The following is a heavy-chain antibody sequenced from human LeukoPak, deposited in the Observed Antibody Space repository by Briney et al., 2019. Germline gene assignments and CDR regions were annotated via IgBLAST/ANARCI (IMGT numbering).Heavy chain of an antibody. V-gene: IGHV5-51*01. CDR1: GYSFTSYW. CDR3: ARLYYCDSSGLSKGREYYFDY. J-gene: IGHJ4*02. Sequence: GESLKISCKGSGYSFTSYWIGWVRQMPGKGLEWMGIIYPGDSDTRYSPSFQGQVTISADKSISTAYLQWSSLKASDTAMYYCARLYYCDSSGLSKGREYYFDYWGQGTLVTVSS. CDR2: IYPGDSDT. D-gene: IGHD3-22*01.